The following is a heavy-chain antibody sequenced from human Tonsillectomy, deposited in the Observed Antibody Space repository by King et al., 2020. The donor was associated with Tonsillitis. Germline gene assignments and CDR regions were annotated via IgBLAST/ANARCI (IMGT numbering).Heavy chain of an antibody. D-gene: IGHD2-15*01. CDR1: GDSVSSNSAA. V-gene: IGHV6-1*01. CDR3: ARELSCSGGSCYSGWFDP. J-gene: IGHJ5*02. CDR2: TYYRSKWHN. Sequence: VQLQQSGPGLVKPSQTLSLTCAISGDSVSSNSAAWNWIRQSPSRGLEWLGRTYYRSKWHNDYALSVQSRITINPDTSKNQSSLQLNSVTPEDTAVYYCARELSCSGGSCYSGWFDPWGQGTQVTVSS.